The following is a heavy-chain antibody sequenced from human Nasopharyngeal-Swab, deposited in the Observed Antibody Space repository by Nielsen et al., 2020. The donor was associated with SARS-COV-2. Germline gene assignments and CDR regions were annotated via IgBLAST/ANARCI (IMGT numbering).Heavy chain of an antibody. D-gene: IGHD3-22*01. CDR2: IRYDGSNK. J-gene: IGHJ3*02. CDR1: GFTFSSYA. CDR3: AKDRGGSGYYFDAFDI. V-gene: IGHV3-30*02. Sequence: GESLKISCVASGFTFSSYAMSWVRQAPGKGLEWVAFIRYDGSNKYYADSVKGRFTISRDNSKNTLYLQMNSLRAEDTAVYYCAKDRGGSGYYFDAFDIWGQGTMVTVSS.